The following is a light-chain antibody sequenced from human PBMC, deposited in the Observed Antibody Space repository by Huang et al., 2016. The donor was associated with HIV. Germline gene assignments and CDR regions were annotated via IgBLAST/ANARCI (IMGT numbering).Light chain of an antibody. V-gene: IGKV2-28*01. J-gene: IGKJ1*01. CDR1: QSLPQSNVYIS. CDR3: MQALQTPWT. Sequence: DIVMTQSPLSLSVTPGEPASISCRSSQSLPQSNVYISLDWYVQKPGQSPQLLIYLGSSRASGVPDRFSGSASGTDFSLRISRVEAEDVGVYYCMQALQTPWTFGQGTKVEIK. CDR2: LGS.